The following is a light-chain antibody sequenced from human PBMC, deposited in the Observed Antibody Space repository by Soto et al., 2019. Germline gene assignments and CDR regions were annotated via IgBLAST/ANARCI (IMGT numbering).Light chain of an antibody. Sequence: DIVLTQSPGTLSLSPGERVTLSCRASQSVRSGCLAWYQQKPGQAPTLVIYGASSRATGIPDKFSGSGSGTDFTLTISRLEPEDFAVYYCQQYGSSPQTFGQGTKVDIK. CDR3: QQYGSSPQT. CDR1: QSVRSGC. J-gene: IGKJ1*01. V-gene: IGKV3-20*01. CDR2: GAS.